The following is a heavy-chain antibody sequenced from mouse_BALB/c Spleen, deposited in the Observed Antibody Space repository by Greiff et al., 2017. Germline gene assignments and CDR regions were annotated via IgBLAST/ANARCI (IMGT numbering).Heavy chain of an antibody. J-gene: IGHJ4*01. D-gene: IGHD3-2*01. Sequence: VQLQQPGAELVMPGASVKMSCKASGYTFTDYWMHWVKQRPGQGLEWIGAIDTSDSYTSYNQKFKGKATLTVDESSSTAYMQLSSLTSEDSAVYYCARRADSSGYYYAMDYWGQGTSVTVSS. V-gene: IGHV1-69*01. CDR1: GYTFTDYW. CDR3: ARRADSSGYYYAMDY. CDR2: IDTSDSYT.